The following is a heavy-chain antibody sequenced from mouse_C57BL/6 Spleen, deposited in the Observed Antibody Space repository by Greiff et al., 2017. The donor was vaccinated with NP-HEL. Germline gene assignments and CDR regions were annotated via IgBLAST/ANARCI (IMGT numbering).Heavy chain of an antibody. CDR2: IYPGDGDT. CDR1: GYAFSSSW. D-gene: IGHD1-1*01. CDR3: APITTVVATRDAMDY. Sequence: QVHVKQSGPELVKPGASVKISCKASGYAFSSSWMNWVKQRPGKGLEWIGRIYPGDGDTNYNGKFKGKATLTADKSSSTAYMQLSSLTSEDSAVYFCAPITTVVATRDAMDYWGQGTSVTVSS. V-gene: IGHV1-82*01. J-gene: IGHJ4*01.